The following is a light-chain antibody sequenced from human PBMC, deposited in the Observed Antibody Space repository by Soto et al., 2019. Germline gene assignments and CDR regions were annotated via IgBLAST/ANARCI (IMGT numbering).Light chain of an antibody. CDR3: QTWGTGIQGV. CDR2: LNSDGSH. Sequence: QLVLTQSPSASASLGASVKLTCTLSSGHSSYAIAWHQQQPEKGPRYLMKLNSDGSHSKGDGIPDRFSGSSSGAERYLTISSLQYADEADYYCQTWGTGIQGVFGGGTKLTVL. CDR1: SGHSSYA. V-gene: IGLV4-69*01. J-gene: IGLJ3*02.